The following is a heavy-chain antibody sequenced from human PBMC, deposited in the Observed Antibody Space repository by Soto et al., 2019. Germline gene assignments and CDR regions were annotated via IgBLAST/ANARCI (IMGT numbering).Heavy chain of an antibody. CDR2: IWPGDSDT. CDR1: GYIFTTYW. J-gene: IGHJ4*02. D-gene: IGHD1-26*01. CDR3: ARHRPYSASGHYFDY. V-gene: IGHV5-51*01. Sequence: PGESLKISCKASGYIFTTYWIAWVRQMPGGGLEWMGIIWPGDSDTRYSPSFRGQVTISADRSISTAYLQWSSLRASDTAMYFCARHRPYSASGHYFDYWGQGTVVTVSS.